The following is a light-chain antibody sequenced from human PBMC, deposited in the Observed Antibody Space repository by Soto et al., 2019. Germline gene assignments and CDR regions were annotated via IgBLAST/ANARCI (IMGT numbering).Light chain of an antibody. J-gene: IGKJ3*01. Sequence: MVMTQSPATLSVSPGGRATLSCRASQSVSTKLAWYQQKPGQAPRLLIYGASTRATGIPARFSGSGSGTDFTLTISSLQSEDFAVYYCQQYNNWPYTFGPGTRVDIK. V-gene: IGKV3D-15*01. CDR1: QSVSTK. CDR3: QQYNNWPYT. CDR2: GAS.